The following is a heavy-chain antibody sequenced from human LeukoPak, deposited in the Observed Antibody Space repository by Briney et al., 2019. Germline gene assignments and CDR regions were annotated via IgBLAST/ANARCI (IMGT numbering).Heavy chain of an antibody. V-gene: IGHV3-33*06. CDR3: AKGLGYFDY. CDR2: IWYDGSNK. CDR1: GFTFSSYS. Sequence: PGRSLRLSCAASGFTFSSYSMHWVRQAPGKGLEWVAVIWYDGSNKYYADSVKGRFTISRDNSKNTLYLQMNSLRAEDTAVYYCAKGLGYFDYWGQGTLVSVSS. J-gene: IGHJ4*02. D-gene: IGHD3-16*01.